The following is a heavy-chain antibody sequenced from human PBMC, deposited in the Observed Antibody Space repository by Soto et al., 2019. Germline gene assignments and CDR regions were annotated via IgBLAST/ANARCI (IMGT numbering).Heavy chain of an antibody. Sequence: VKVSCKASGYTFTSYGISWVRQAPGQGLEWMGWISAYNGNTNYAQKLQGRVTMTTDTSTSTAYMELRSLRSDDTAVYYCARNPVVTIFGVIHYYYYGMDVWGQGTTVTVSS. CDR3: ARNPVVTIFGVIHYYYYGMDV. CDR1: GYTFTSYG. J-gene: IGHJ6*02. CDR2: ISAYNGNT. D-gene: IGHD3-3*01. V-gene: IGHV1-18*01.